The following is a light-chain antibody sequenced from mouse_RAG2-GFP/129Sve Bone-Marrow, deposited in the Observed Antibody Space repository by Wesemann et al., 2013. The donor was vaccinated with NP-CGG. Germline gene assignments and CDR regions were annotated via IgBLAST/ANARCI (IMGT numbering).Light chain of an antibody. CDR2: WAS. Sequence: DIVMSQSPSSLAVSAGEKVTMSCKSSQSLLNSRTRKNYLAWYQQKPGQSPKLLIYWASTRGIWGSLIASQAVDLGQISPLTISSVQAEDLAVYYCHQYLSSYTFGGGTKLEIK. J-gene: IGKJ2*01. CDR1: QSLLNSRTRKNY. CDR3: HQYLSSYT. V-gene: IGKV8-21*01.